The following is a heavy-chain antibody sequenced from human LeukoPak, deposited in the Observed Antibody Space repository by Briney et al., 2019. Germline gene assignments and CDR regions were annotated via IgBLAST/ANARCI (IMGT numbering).Heavy chain of an antibody. Sequence: HPGGSLRLSCAASGFTFSSYAMSCVRQAPGKGLEGLSGTSASGGSTYYAASVKGRFTISTDNSKNTLYLQMNSLRAEDTVVYYCANPVGYGDAFDIWGQGTMVTVSS. D-gene: IGHD5-12*01. CDR2: TSASGGST. CDR1: GFTFSSYA. CDR3: ANPVGYGDAFDI. V-gene: IGHV3-23*01. J-gene: IGHJ3*02.